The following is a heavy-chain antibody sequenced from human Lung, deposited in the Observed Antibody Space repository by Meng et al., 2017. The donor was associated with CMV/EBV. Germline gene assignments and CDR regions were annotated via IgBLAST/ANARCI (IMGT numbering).Heavy chain of an antibody. V-gene: IGHV1-8*01. CDR3: ARGQVQCSTINCHDYRFSGMDV. J-gene: IGHJ6*02. Sequence: SXXVSXXASGYTXSYYDIIWVRQASGQGLEWVGWMNPNRGNTAYAQKFQGRVTMTRDTSTSIAYMELSSLRSGDTAVYYCARGQVQCSTINCHDYRFSGMDVXGQGXTLTFSS. D-gene: IGHD2/OR15-2a*01. CDR2: MNPNRGNT. CDR1: GYTXSYYD.